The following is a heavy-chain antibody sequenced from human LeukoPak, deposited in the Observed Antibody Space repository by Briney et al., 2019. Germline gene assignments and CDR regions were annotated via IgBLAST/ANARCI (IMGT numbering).Heavy chain of an antibody. V-gene: IGHV1-2*06. CDR1: VYTFTGYY. D-gene: IGHD1-1*01. J-gene: IGHJ4*02. Sequence: GAAVKVSCKASVYTFTGYYMHGVRQAPGQGREWMGRINLNSGGTNYAQKLQDRVTMTRDTSISTAYMELNSLRSEDTAVYYCARTAPYAGSWNAKANSYYFDYWGQGSLVTVSS. CDR2: INLNSGGT. CDR3: ARTAPYAGSWNAKANSYYFDY.